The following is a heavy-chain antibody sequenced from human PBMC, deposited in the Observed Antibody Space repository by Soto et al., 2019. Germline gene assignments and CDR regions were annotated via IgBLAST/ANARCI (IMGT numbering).Heavy chain of an antibody. CDR1: GYTLTGNY. J-gene: IGHJ4*02. CDR3: ARAYYDSSGYNFDY. D-gene: IGHD3-22*01. Sequence: ASVKVSCKDSGYTLTGNYMHWVRQAPGQGLEWMGWINPNSGGTNYAQKFQGWVTMTRDTSISTAYMELSRLRSDDTAVYYCARAYYDSSGYNFDYWGQGTLVTVSS. CDR2: INPNSGGT. V-gene: IGHV1-2*04.